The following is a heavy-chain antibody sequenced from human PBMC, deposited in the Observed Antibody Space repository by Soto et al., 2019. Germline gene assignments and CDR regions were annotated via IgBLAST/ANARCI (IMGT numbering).Heavy chain of an antibody. V-gene: IGHV4-30-4*01. J-gene: IGHJ4*02. Sequence: PSETLSLTCTVSGDSISSGDYYWSWIRQPPGKGLEWIGCTYYSGNTYYNPSLKRRFSISVDTSKNQFSLQLSSVTVADTAVYYCARDCKRYSSPPGPLEDWGLGSLVTVAS. CDR1: GDSISSGDYY. CDR3: ARDCKRYSSPPGPLED. CDR2: TYYSGNT. D-gene: IGHD6-13*01.